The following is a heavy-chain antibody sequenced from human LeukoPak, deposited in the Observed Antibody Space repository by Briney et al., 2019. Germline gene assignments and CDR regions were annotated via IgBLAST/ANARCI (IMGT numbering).Heavy chain of an antibody. D-gene: IGHD1-26*01. CDR2: ISYDGRNK. CDR3: AKSGRERGMAFDY. J-gene: IGHJ4*02. CDR1: GFTFSSYG. Sequence: GRSLRLSCAASGFTFSSYGMHWVRQAPGKGLEWVAVISYDGRNKYYADSVKGRFTISRDNSKNTLYLQMNSLRAEDTAVYYCAKSGRERGMAFDYWGQGTLVTVSS. V-gene: IGHV3-30*18.